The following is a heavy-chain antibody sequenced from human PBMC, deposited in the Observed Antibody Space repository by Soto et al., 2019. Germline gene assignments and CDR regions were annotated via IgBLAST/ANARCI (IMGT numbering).Heavy chain of an antibody. J-gene: IGHJ4*02. Sequence: VGSLRLSCAAAGCTFSTYAMSWVSQAQGKGLEWVSAISARGGSTYYADSVKGRFTISRDNSKNTLYLQMSSLRAEDTAIYYCAKDSLQYFDWSFDSWGQGALVTVS. D-gene: IGHD3-9*01. CDR3: AKDSLQYFDWSFDS. CDR1: GCTFSTYA. V-gene: IGHV3-23*01. CDR2: ISARGGST.